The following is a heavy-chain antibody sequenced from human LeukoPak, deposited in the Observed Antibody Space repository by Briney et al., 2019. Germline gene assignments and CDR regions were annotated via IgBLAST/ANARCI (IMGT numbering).Heavy chain of an antibody. J-gene: IGHJ3*02. V-gene: IGHV3-21*01. Sequence: GGSLRLSCAASGFTFSSYSMNWVRQAPGKGLEWVSSISSSSSYIYYADSVKGRFTISRDNAKNSLYLQMNSLRAEDTAVYYCARVTGSYCGGDCYIDAFDIWGQGTMVTVSS. CDR1: GFTFSSYS. CDR2: ISSSSSYI. D-gene: IGHD2-21*02. CDR3: ARVTGSYCGGDCYIDAFDI.